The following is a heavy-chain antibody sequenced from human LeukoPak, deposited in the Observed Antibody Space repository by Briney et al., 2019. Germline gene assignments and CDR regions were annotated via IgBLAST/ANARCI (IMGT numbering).Heavy chain of an antibody. CDR1: GFTFSSYA. Sequence: GGSLRLSCAASGFTFSSYAMHWVRQAPGKGLEWVAVISYDGSNKYYADSVKGRFTISRDNSKNTLYLQMNSLRAEDTAVYYCARDKYYYGSGSEAPTGYWGQGTLVTVSS. D-gene: IGHD3-10*01. V-gene: IGHV3-30-3*01. CDR3: ARDKYYYGSGSEAPTGY. J-gene: IGHJ4*02. CDR2: ISYDGSNK.